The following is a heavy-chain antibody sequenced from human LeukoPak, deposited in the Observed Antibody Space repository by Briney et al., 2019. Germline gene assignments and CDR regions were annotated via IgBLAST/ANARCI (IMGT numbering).Heavy chain of an antibody. CDR1: GGSFSGYY. CDR2: INHSGST. Sequence: PSETLSLTCAVYGGSFSGYYWSWIRQPPGKGLGWIGEINHSGSTNYNPSLKSRVTISVDTSKNQFSLKLSSVTAADTAVCYCARAKKWLRFPSAGDKYYFDYWGQGTLVTVSS. D-gene: IGHD5-12*01. J-gene: IGHJ4*02. CDR3: ARAKKWLRFPSAGDKYYFDY. V-gene: IGHV4-34*01.